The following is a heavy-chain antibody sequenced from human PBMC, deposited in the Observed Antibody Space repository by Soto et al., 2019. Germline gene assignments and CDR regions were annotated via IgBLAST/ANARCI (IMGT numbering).Heavy chain of an antibody. D-gene: IGHD1-26*01. CDR2: VGPESGAT. J-gene: IGHJ4*02. CDR3: GRGRSGQIVVFY. Sequence: ASVKVSCKASGYTFTGHYIHWVRQAPEQGPEWMGEVGPESGATRYAQKFQGRVTMTRDTSITTVYMELKNLSPDDTAVYYCGRGRSGQIVVFYWGQGTPVTVSS. CDR1: GYTFTGHY. V-gene: IGHV1-2*02.